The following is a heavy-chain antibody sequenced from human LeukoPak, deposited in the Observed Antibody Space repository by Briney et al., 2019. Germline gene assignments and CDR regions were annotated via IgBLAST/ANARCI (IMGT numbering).Heavy chain of an antibody. D-gene: IGHD5-24*01. J-gene: IGHJ5*02. V-gene: IGHV1-69*06. CDR1: GGTFSRYA. CDR3: ARDNSVRDEAWWFNP. Sequence: GASVKVSCKAPGGTFSRYAISWVRQAPGQGLEWMGGIIPMFGTAKYAQKFQGRVTITADKSTSTAYMELSSLRSEDTAVYYCARDNSVRDEAWWFNPWGQGTLVTVSS. CDR2: IIPMFGTA.